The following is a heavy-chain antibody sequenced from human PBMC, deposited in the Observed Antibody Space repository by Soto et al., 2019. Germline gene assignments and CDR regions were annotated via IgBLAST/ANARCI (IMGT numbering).Heavy chain of an antibody. CDR2: IYYSGST. Sequence: ETLSLTCTVSGGSISSYYWSWIRQPPGKGLEWIGYIYYSGSTNYNPSLKSRVTISVDTSKNQFSLKLSSVTAADTAVYYCARDRGGSYYAGFDYWGQGTLVTVSS. J-gene: IGHJ4*02. D-gene: IGHD1-26*01. CDR1: GGSISSYY. V-gene: IGHV4-59*01. CDR3: ARDRGGSYYAGFDY.